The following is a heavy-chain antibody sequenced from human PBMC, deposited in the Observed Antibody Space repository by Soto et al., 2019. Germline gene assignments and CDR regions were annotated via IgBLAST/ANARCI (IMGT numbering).Heavy chain of an antibody. D-gene: IGHD4-4*01. CDR1: GGTFSSYT. CDR3: ARVLETVTTGYYYYYMDV. CDR2: IIPILGIA. Sequence: QVQLVQSGAEVKKPGSSVKVSCKASGGTFSSYTISWVRQAPGQGLEWMGRIIPILGIANYAQKFQGRVTITADISTSTAYMELSSLRSEDTAVYYCARVLETVTTGYYYYYMDVWGKGTTVTVSS. V-gene: IGHV1-69*02. J-gene: IGHJ6*03.